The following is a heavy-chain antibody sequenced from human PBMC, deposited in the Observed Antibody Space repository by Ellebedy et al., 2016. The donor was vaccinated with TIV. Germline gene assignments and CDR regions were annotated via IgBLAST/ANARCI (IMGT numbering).Heavy chain of an antibody. V-gene: IGHV3-74*01. J-gene: IGHJ4*02. CDR2: INSDGSST. Sequence: GESLKISCAASGFTFSTYWMHWVRQAPEKGLVWVTRINSDGSSTRYADSVKGRFTISRDNAKNTLYLQMNSLRVEDTAVYYCGLWGFRVLSTTDYWGQGTLVTVSS. CDR1: GFTFSTYW. D-gene: IGHD3-16*01. CDR3: GLWGFRVLSTTDY.